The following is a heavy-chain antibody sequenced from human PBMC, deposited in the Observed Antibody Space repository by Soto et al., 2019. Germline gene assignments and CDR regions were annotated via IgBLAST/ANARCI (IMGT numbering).Heavy chain of an antibody. J-gene: IGHJ4*02. CDR3: ARADYGDDDY. D-gene: IGHD4-17*01. CDR2: IHAYNGDT. CDR1: GYTFSSYR. Sequence: QVQLVQSGAEVKKPGASVKVSCKASGYTFSSYRISWVRQAPGQGPEWMGWIHAYNGDTKYAQKFQDRLIMTTGTTTSTAYMELRSLTSDDTAVYYCARADYGDDDYWGQGTLGTVSS. V-gene: IGHV1-18*01.